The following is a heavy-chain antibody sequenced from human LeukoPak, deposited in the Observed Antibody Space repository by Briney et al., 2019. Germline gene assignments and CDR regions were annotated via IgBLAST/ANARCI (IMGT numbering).Heavy chain of an antibody. CDR3: ARDPYDSSGKSEIFDY. D-gene: IGHD3-22*01. Sequence: SVKASCKASGGTFSSYAISWVRQAPGQGLEWMGRIIPILGIANYAQKFQGRVTITADKSTSTAYMELSSLRSEDTAVYYCARDPYDSSGKSEIFDYWGQGTLVTVSS. J-gene: IGHJ4*02. CDR1: GGTFSSYA. CDR2: IIPILGIA. V-gene: IGHV1-69*04.